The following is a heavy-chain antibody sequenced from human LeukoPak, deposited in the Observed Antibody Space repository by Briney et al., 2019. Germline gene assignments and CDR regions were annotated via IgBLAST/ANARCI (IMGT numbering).Heavy chain of an antibody. V-gene: IGHV4-34*01. CDR2: INHSGST. CDR3: ARSARLGELSSSNWFDP. CDR1: GGSYSGYY. D-gene: IGHD3-16*02. J-gene: IGHJ5*02. Sequence: SETLSLTCAVYGGSYSGYYWSWIRQPPGKGLEWIGEINHSGSTNYNPSLKSRVTISVDTSKNQFSLKLSSVTAADTAVYYCARSARLGELSSSNWFDPWGQGTLVTVSS.